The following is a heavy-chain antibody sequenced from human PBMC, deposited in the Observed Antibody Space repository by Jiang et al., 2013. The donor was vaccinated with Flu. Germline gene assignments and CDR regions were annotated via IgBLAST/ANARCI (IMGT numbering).Heavy chain of an antibody. J-gene: IGHJ4*02. V-gene: IGHV5-51*01. CDR2: IYPGDSDT. CDR3: ARLQRGYYYDSSGYLGGADY. D-gene: IGHD3-22*01. Sequence: IIYPGDSDTRYSPSFQGQVTISADKSISTAYLQWSSLKASDTAMYYCARLQRGYYYDSSGYLGGADYWGQGTLVTVSS.